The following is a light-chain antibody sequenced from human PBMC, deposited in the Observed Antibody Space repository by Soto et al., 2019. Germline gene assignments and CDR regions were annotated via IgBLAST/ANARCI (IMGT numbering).Light chain of an antibody. CDR2: AAS. V-gene: IGKV1-39*01. J-gene: IGKJ2*01. CDR3: QQSYTTPHT. Sequence: DIQMTQSPSSLSASVGDRVTITCRASQSISSYLNWYQQKPGKAPKLLIYAASSLQSGVPSRFSGSGSGTDFTLTIGSLQLEDFGTYYCQQSYTTPHTFGQGTRLQIK. CDR1: QSISSY.